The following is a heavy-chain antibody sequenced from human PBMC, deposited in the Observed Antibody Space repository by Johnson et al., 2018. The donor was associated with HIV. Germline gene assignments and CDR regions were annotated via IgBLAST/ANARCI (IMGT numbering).Heavy chain of an antibody. CDR3: ARARVITFGGVIVRVGAFDI. CDR1: GFIFSSYD. CDR2: IGTAGDT. D-gene: IGHD3-16*02. J-gene: IGHJ3*02. Sequence: VQLVESGGGLVQPGGSLRLSCAASGFIFSSYDMHWVRQATGKGLEWVSAIGTAGDTYYPGSVKGRFTISRENAKNSLYLQMNSLRAGDTAVYYCARARVITFGGVIVRVGAFDIWGQGTRVTVSS. V-gene: IGHV3-13*01.